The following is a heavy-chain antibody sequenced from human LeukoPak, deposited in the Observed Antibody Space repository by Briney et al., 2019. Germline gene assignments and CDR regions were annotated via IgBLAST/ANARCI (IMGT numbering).Heavy chain of an antibody. D-gene: IGHD1-7*01. Sequence: GASVKVSCKASGGTFSSYAISWVRQAPGQGLEWMGGIIPIFGTANYAQKFQGRVTITADESTSTAYMELSSLRSEDTAVYYCARGYNWNYRFNWFDPWGQGALVTVSS. CDR1: GGTFSSYA. CDR3: ARGYNWNYRFNWFDP. V-gene: IGHV1-69*13. CDR2: IIPIFGTA. J-gene: IGHJ5*02.